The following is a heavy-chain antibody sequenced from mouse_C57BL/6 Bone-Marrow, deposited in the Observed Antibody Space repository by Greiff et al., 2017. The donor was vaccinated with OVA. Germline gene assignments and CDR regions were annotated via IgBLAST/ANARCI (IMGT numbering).Heavy chain of an antibody. CDR3: SEDSAVYYCAFYGSSSYYYAMDY. V-gene: IGHV1-87*01. CDR1: YTFSRRVH. D-gene: IGHD1-1*01. J-gene: IGHJ4*01. Sequence: QVQLKQSGPELARPWASVKISCQAFYTFSRRVHFAIRDTNYWMPWVKQWPGQGLEWIGAIYPGNGDTSYNQKFKGKATLTADESSSTVYMQLSSLTSEDSAVYYCAFYGSSSYYYAMDYWGQGTSVTVSS. CDR2: GQGLEWIG.